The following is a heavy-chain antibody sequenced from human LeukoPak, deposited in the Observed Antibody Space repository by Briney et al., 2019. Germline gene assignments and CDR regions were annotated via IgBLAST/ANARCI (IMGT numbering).Heavy chain of an antibody. Sequence: ASVKVSCKASGGTFSSYAISWVRQAPGRGLEWMGRIIPILGIANYAQKFQGRVTITADKSTSTAYIELSSLRSEDTAVYYCARAEEYRIDYWGQGTLVTVSS. J-gene: IGHJ4*02. CDR3: ARAEEYRIDY. CDR2: IIPILGIA. D-gene: IGHD2/OR15-2a*01. CDR1: GGTFSSYA. V-gene: IGHV1-69*04.